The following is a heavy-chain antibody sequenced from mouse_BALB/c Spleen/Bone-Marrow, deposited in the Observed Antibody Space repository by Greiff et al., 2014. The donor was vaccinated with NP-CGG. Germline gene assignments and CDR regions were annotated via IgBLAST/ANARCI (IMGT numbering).Heavy chain of an antibody. CDR3: ARETALHCYGYWFAY. Sequence: QVQLQQSGAELAKPGASVKMSCKASGYTFTSYWMHWVKQRPGQGLEWIGYINPSTGYTEYNQKFKDKATLTADKSSSTAYMQLSSLTSEDSAVYYCARETALHCYGYWFAYWGQGTLVTVSA. J-gene: IGHJ3*01. CDR1: GYTFTSYW. D-gene: IGHD1-2*01. CDR2: INPSTGYT. V-gene: IGHV1-7*01.